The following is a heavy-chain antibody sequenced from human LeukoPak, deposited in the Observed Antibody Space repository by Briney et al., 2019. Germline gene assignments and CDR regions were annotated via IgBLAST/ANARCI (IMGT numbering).Heavy chain of an antibody. V-gene: IGHV3-33*01. Sequence: GGSLRLSCAASGFTLSVHGMHWVRQAPGKGLEYVAGVSYDGINKYYADSVKGRFTISRDISKNTLNLQMNSLRAEDTAVYYCARGIGHYDFYCDPWGRGTLVTVSS. D-gene: IGHD3-3*01. CDR2: VSYDGINK. J-gene: IGHJ5*02. CDR1: GFTLSVHG. CDR3: ARGIGHYDFYCDP.